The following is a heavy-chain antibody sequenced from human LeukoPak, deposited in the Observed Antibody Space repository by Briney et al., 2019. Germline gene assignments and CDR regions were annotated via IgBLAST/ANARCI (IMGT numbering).Heavy chain of an antibody. D-gene: IGHD6-13*01. CDR1: GDSISSSSSY. J-gene: IGHJ4*02. Sequence: SETLSLTCTVSGDSISSSSSYWGWIRQPPGEGLEWIGSIYYSGSTYYNTSLKSRVTISVDTSKNQFSLKLSSVTAADTAVYYCARSIAAAVNWGQGTLVTVSS. CDR3: ARSIAAAVN. V-gene: IGHV4-39*07. CDR2: IYYSGST.